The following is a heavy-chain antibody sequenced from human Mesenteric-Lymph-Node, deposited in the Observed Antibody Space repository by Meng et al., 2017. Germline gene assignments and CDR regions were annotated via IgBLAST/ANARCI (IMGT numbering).Heavy chain of an antibody. CDR3: ARLYYVDSNYWYFDL. CDR1: GGSISSSSYY. D-gene: IGHD4-17*01. J-gene: IGHJ2*01. Sequence: LTLTEAGPGLGRPSETLSLPWPVSGGSISSSSYYWAWIRQPPGEGLEWIGSVVYSGTTYYTSSLKSRVSISVDTSKNQFSLKLSSVTAADTAVYYCARLYYVDSNYWYFDLWGRGTLVTVSS. CDR2: VVYSGTT. V-gene: IGHV4-39*07.